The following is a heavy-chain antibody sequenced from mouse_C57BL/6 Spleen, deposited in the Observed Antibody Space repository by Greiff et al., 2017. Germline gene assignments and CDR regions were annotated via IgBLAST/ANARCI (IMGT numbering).Heavy chain of an antibody. CDR1: GYTFTSYW. D-gene: IGHD1-1*01. V-gene: IGHV1-74*01. CDR2: IHPSDSDT. Sequence: QVQLKQPGAELVKPGASVKVSCKASGYTFTSYWMHWVKQRPGQGLEWIGRIHPSDSDTNYNQKFKGKATLTVDKSSSTAYMQLSSLTSEDSAVYYCAIERSSFHYYAMDYWGQGTSVTVSS. J-gene: IGHJ4*01. CDR3: AIERSSFHYYAMDY.